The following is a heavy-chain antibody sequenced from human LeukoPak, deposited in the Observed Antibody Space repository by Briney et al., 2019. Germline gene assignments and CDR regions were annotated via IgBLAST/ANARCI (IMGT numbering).Heavy chain of an antibody. V-gene: IGHV3-33*06. D-gene: IGHD3-22*01. CDR3: AKDTLDTSGYCFDY. CDR2: IWYDGTNK. J-gene: IGHJ4*02. CDR1: GFIFSNYA. Sequence: PGRSLRLSCAASGFIFSNYAMHWVRQAPGKGLEWVAFIWYDGTNKFYADSVKGRLTISRDNTKNTLYLQINSLRAEDTAVYYCAKDTLDTSGYCFDYWGQGTLVTVSS.